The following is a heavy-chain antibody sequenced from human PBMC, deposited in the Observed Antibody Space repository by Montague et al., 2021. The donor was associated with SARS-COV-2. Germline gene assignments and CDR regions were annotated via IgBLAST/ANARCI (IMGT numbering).Heavy chain of an antibody. CDR1: GFTLSSYG. D-gene: IGHD3-9*01. J-gene: IGHJ4*02. CDR3: ARDDYDILTGYYSNDY. Sequence: SLRLSCAASGFTLSSYGLQWVRQAPGKGLEWVAVKWYDGSNKYYSDSXXVLFTISRDNSKNTLYLQMNSLRAEDTAVYYCARDDYDILTGYYSNDYWGQGTLVTVSS. CDR2: KWYDGSNK. V-gene: IGHV3-33*08.